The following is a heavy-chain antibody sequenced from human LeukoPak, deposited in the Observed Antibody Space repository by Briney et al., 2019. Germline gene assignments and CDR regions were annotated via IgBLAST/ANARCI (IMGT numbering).Heavy chain of an antibody. J-gene: IGHJ4*02. CDR2: IKDKANSYTT. CDR3: ARGGWVSGYPFFDN. CDR1: GFTFSDHY. V-gene: IGHV3-72*01. D-gene: IGHD3-22*01. Sequence: PGGSLTLFCAASGFTFSDHYMDWVRQAPGRGLEWVGRIKDKANSYTTEYAASVKGRFTISRDDSKNSLYLQMNSLKTEDTAVYYCARGGWVSGYPFFDNWGQGTLVTVSS.